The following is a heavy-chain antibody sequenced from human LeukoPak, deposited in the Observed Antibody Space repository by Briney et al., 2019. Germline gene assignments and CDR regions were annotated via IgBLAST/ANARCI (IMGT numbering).Heavy chain of an antibody. CDR1: GFTFSSYA. V-gene: IGHV3-23*01. D-gene: IGHD1-26*01. CDR2: ISGSGGST. Sequence: GGSLRLSCAASGFTFSSYARSWVRQAPGKGLEWVSAISGSGGSTYYADSVKGRFTISRDNSKNTLYLQMTSLRAEDTAVYYCAKAGSGSYYGMESHFDYWGQGTLVTVSP. CDR3: AKAGSGSYYGMESHFDY. J-gene: IGHJ4*02.